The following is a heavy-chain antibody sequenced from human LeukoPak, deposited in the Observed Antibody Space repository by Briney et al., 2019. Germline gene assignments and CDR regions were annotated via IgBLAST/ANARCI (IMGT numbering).Heavy chain of an antibody. CDR2: ISVSGDRT. V-gene: IGHV3-23*01. Sequence: GGSLRLSCEASGFTFNSSAMNWVRQAPGKGLEWVSSISVSGDRTYYADSVKGRFTISRDNSKNTLFLQMNSLRAEDTAVYYCAKGYYGSGSYGWFDYWGQGTLVTVSS. CDR1: GFTFNSSA. J-gene: IGHJ4*02. CDR3: AKGYYGSGSYGWFDY. D-gene: IGHD3-10*01.